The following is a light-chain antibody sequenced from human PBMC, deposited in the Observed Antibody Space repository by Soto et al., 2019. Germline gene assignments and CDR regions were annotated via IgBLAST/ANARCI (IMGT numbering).Light chain of an antibody. CDR2: GAS. V-gene: IGKV3-11*01. J-gene: IGKJ5*01. Sequence: EIVMTQSPATLSVSPGERATFSCRASQSVNSNLAWYHLKPGQAPRLLLYGASSRATGIPARFSGSGSGTDFTLTISSLDPEDFAVYYCQQRSAWPQITFGQGTRLEIK. CDR1: QSVNSN. CDR3: QQRSAWPQIT.